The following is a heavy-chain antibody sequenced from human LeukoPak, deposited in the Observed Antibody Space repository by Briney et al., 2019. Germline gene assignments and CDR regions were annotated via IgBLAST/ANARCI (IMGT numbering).Heavy chain of an antibody. CDR2: IYYSGST. Sequence: TLSLTCTASGGSISSGGYYWSWIRQHPGKGLEWIGYIYYSGSTYYNPSLKSRVTISVDTSKNQFSLKLSSVTAADTAVYYCARGALDCSSTSCRPYYFDYWGQGTLVTVSS. D-gene: IGHD2-2*01. CDR3: ARGALDCSSTSCRPYYFDY. V-gene: IGHV4-31*03. J-gene: IGHJ4*02. CDR1: GGSISSGGYY.